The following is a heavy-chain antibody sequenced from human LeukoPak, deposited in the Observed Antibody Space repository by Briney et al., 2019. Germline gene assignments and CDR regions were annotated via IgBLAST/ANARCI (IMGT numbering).Heavy chain of an antibody. J-gene: IGHJ3*02. CDR1: GGSISRHY. CDR3: ARLLNNDNSGDPDTFDM. Sequence: SETLSLTCSVSGGSISRHYWSWIRQPPGKGLEWIGYISYSGSTRYNPSFQSRVTISMEMSKTHFSLKLTSVTAADTAVYYWARLLNNDNSGDPDTFDMWGPGTMVTVSS. V-gene: IGHV4-59*08. D-gene: IGHD3-22*01. CDR2: ISYSGST.